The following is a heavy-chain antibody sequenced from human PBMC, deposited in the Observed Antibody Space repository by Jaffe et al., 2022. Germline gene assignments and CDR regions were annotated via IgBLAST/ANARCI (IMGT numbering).Heavy chain of an antibody. V-gene: IGHV3-30*02. CDR1: GFTFSSYG. CDR3: AKDHVGYSGYDSVDY. CDR2: IRYDGSNK. D-gene: IGHD5-12*01. Sequence: QVQLVESGGGVVQPGGSLRLSCAASGFTFSSYGMHWVRQAPGKGLEWVAFIRYDGSNKYYADSVKGRFTISRDNSKNTLYLQMNSLRAEDTAVYYCAKDHVGYSGYDSVDYWGQGTLVTVSS. J-gene: IGHJ4*02.